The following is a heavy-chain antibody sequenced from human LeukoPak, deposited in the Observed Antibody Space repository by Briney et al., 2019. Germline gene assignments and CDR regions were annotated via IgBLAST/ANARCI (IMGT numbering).Heavy chain of an antibody. J-gene: IGHJ6*02. CDR2: IHYSRST. CDR3: ARVPLIYGSGGYRRWRYGMEV. CDR1: GGSIRSSSYH. Sequence: SETLSLTRTVSGGSIRSSSYHWGWIRRPPGKGLEWVGRIHYSRSTYNNPSVKSRVPISVDTAKNQFSLKLSSVTAAETAVYYCARVPLIYGSGGYRRWRYGMEVWGQGTTVTVSS. D-gene: IGHD3-10*01. V-gene: IGHV4-39*01.